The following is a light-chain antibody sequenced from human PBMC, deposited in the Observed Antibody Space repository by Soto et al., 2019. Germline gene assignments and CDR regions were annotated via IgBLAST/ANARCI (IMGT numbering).Light chain of an antibody. CDR1: GSDIGGNS. Sequence: QSVLTQPPSVSAAPGQKGTIAFSGSGSDIGGNSVSLYQQLPGTAPKLLIYDDDKRPSGIPDRFSGSKSGTSATLGITGFQTGDEADYYCGSWDSSLSAYVFATGTKV. CDR2: DDD. J-gene: IGLJ1*01. CDR3: GSWDSSLSAYV. V-gene: IGLV1-51*01.